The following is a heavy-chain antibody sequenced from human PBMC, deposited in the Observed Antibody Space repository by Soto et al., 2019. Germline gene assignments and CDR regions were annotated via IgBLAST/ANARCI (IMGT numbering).Heavy chain of an antibody. D-gene: IGHD6-13*01. CDR1: GGSISNYY. V-gene: IGHV4-4*07. Sequence: SETLSLTCTVSGGSISNYYWSWIRQSAEKRLEWSGRGSSTGSSYYNPSLKSRVTISVDTSKNQVSLNLTSVTAADTAVYYCARGVPGPGNDWFEPWGQGTLVTVS. CDR3: ARGVPGPGNDWFEP. J-gene: IGHJ5*02. CDR2: GSSTGSS.